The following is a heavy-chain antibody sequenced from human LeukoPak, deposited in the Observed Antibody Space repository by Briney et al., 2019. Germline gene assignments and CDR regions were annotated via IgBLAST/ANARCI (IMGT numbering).Heavy chain of an antibody. V-gene: IGHV3-23*01. D-gene: IGHD3-22*01. CDR2: ISGSGGST. CDR1: GFTFSSYA. Sequence: QPGASLRLSCAASGFTFSSYAMSWVRQAPGKGLEWVSAISGSGGSTYYADSVKGRFTISRDNSKNTLYLQMNSLRAEDTAVYYCAKMGPNYYDSSCYSWFDPWGQGTLVTVSS. J-gene: IGHJ5*02. CDR3: AKMGPNYYDSSCYSWFDP.